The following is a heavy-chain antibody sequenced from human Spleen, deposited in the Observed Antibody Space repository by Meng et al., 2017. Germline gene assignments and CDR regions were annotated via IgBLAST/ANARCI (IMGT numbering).Heavy chain of an antibody. Sequence: GESLKISCAASGFTFSSYAMSWVRQAPGKGLEWVSSISSSSSYIYYADSVKGRFTISRDNAKNSLYLQMNSLRTEDTALYYCAKARYRYSGYDPFDYWGQGTLVTVSS. CDR1: GFTFSSYA. J-gene: IGHJ4*02. D-gene: IGHD5-12*01. V-gene: IGHV3-21*04. CDR2: ISSSSSYI. CDR3: AKARYRYSGYDPFDY.